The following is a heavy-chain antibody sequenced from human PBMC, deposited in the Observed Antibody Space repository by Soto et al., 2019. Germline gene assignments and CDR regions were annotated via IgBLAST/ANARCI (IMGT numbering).Heavy chain of an antibody. D-gene: IGHD2-2*01. CDR3: ASGWGYCSSTSCYFLDY. CDR1: GGTFSSYT. J-gene: IGHJ4*02. CDR2: IIPILGIA. Sequence: SVKVSCKASGGTFSSYTISWVRQAPGQGLEWMGRIIPILGIANYAQKFQGRVTITADKSTSTAYMELSSLRSEDTAVYYCASGWGYCSSTSCYFLDYWGQGSLVTVSS. V-gene: IGHV1-69*02.